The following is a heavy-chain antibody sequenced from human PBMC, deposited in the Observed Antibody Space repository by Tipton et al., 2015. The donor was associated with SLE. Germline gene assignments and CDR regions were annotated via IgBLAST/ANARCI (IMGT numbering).Heavy chain of an antibody. CDR2: IYPGDSQT. J-gene: IGHJ5*02. D-gene: IGHD4-17*01. CDR1: GYSFSNYW. V-gene: IGHV5-51*03. Sequence: VQLVQSGAEVKKPGESLKISCKASGYSFSNYWIGWVRQVPGKGLEWMGIIYPGDSQTRYSPSFQGQVTISADKSITTAYLQWSSLKASDTAMYYCARATVTTNEGWFDPWGQGTLVNVSS. CDR3: ARATVTTNEGWFDP.